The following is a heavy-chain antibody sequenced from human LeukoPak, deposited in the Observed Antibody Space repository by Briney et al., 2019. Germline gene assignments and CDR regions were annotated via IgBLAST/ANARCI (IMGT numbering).Heavy chain of an antibody. V-gene: IGHV3-66*01. Sequence: GGSLRLSCAASGFTFSSYGMSWVRQAPGKGLEWVSVIYSGGSTYYADSVKGRFTISRDNSKNTLYLQMNSLRAEDTAVYYCARGIFDFDYWGQGTLVTVSS. CDR2: IYSGGST. D-gene: IGHD2/OR15-2a*01. J-gene: IGHJ4*02. CDR3: ARGIFDFDY. CDR1: GFTFSSYG.